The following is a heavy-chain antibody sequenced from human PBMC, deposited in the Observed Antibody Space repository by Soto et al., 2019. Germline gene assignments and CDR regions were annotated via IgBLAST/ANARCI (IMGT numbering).Heavy chain of an antibody. CDR1: DYTFSSYG. V-gene: IGHV1-18*01. Sequence: ASVKVSCKAPDYTFSSYGISWVRQAPGQGLEWMGWISANIGNTNYAQKLQGRVTMTTDTSTRTAYMELRSLRSDDTAVYYCARYQPDSSGWHYYSYGMDVWGQGTTVTVSS. CDR3: ARYQPDSSGWHYYSYGMDV. CDR2: ISANIGNT. D-gene: IGHD6-19*01. J-gene: IGHJ6*02.